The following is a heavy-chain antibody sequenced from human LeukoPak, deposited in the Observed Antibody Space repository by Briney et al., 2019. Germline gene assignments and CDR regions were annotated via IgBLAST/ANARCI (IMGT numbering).Heavy chain of an antibody. CDR1: GYTLTELS. D-gene: IGHD5-18*01. V-gene: IGHV1-24*01. CDR2: FDPEDGET. J-gene: IGHJ4*02. CDR3: ATAVSYGFAAWDY. Sequence: SVKVSCKVSGYTLTELSMHWVRQAPGKGLEWMGGFDPEDGETIYAQKFQGRVTMTEDTSTDTAYMELSSLRSEDTAVYYCATAVSYGFAAWDYWGQGTLVTVSS.